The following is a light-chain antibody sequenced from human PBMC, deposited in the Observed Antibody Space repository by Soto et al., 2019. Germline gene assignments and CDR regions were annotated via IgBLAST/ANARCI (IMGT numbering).Light chain of an antibody. CDR1: QSISSY. CDR3: QQSYSTPIT. CDR2: AAS. V-gene: IGKV1-39*01. J-gene: IGKJ5*01. Sequence: DIQMTQSPSSLSASVGDRVTITCRASQSISSYLNWYQQKPGKAPKLLIYAASSLQSGVPSRFSGSGSGIDFTLTISSLQPEDFATYYCQQSYSTPITFGQATRLEIK.